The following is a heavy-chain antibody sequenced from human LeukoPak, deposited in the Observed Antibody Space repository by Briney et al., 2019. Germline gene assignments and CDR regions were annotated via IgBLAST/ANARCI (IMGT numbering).Heavy chain of an antibody. J-gene: IGHJ3*02. V-gene: IGHV3-30*12. CDR2: ISYDGSNK. CDR3: ARDYEYASDI. CDR1: GFTFSSYG. Sequence: GGSLRLSCAASGFTFSSYGMHWVRQAPGKGLEWVAVISYDGSNKYYADSVKGRFTISRDNAKNSQYLQMNNLRVEDTAVYYCARDYEYASDIWGQGAMVTVSS. D-gene: IGHD3-3*01.